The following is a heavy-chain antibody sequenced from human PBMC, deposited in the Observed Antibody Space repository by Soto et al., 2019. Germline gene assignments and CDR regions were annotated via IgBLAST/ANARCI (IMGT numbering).Heavy chain of an antibody. Sequence: SETLSLTCIVSGGSISSSSYYWGWIRQPPGKGLEWIGSIYYSGSTYYNPSLKSRVTISVDTSKNQFSLKLSSVTAADTAVYYCAAPGEDYWGQGTLVTVSS. CDR3: AAPGEDY. CDR1: GGSISSSSYY. CDR2: IYYSGST. D-gene: IGHD3-10*01. V-gene: IGHV4-39*01. J-gene: IGHJ4*02.